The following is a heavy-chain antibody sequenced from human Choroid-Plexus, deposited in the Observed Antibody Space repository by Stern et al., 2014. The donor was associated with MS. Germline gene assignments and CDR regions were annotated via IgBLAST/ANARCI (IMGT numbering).Heavy chain of an antibody. Sequence: VQLVESGGGVVQPGRPLRLSCVASGFTFGRCAMHWVRQAPGTGLEWVAGVSYDGSNKYYADSGKGRFTISRDNSQNTLYMQMSSLRPEDTAVYYCAKDRQYLTYFFDHWGQGSLVTVSS. CDR3: AKDRQYLTYFFDH. J-gene: IGHJ5*02. CDR1: GFTFGRCA. D-gene: IGHD2/OR15-2a*01. V-gene: IGHV3-30*18. CDR2: VSYDGSNK.